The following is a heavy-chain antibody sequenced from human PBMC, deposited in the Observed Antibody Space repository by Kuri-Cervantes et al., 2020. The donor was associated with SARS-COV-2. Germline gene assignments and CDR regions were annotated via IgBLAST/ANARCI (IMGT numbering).Heavy chain of an antibody. D-gene: IGHD7-27*01. CDR1: GFTFTTFG. Sequence: GGSLRLSCAASGFTFTTFGMHWVRQPQGKGLEWVAVVWYDGTTKHYSDSVRGRFTISRDNSRNTLSLQMESLRAEDTAVYYCARDRQNWGFGVAHWGQGTPVTVSS. J-gene: IGHJ4*02. CDR2: VWYDGTTK. CDR3: ARDRQNWGFGVAH. V-gene: IGHV3-33*01.